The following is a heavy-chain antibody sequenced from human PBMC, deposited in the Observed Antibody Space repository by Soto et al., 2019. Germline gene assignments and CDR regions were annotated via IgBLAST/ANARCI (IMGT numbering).Heavy chain of an antibody. J-gene: IGHJ5*02. CDR3: ARLRAESIAAAPPWFDP. CDR1: GYSFTSYW. Sequence: GESLKISCKGSGYSFTSYWIGWVRQMPGKGLEWMGIIYPGDSDTRYSPSFQGQVTISADKSISTAYLQWSSLKASDTAMYYCARLRAESIAAAPPWFDPWGQGTLVTVSS. V-gene: IGHV5-51*01. CDR2: IYPGDSDT. D-gene: IGHD6-13*01.